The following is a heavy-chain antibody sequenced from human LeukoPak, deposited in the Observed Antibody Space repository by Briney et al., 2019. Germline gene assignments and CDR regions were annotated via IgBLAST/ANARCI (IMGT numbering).Heavy chain of an antibody. V-gene: IGHV4-59*08. CDR3: ARNMNNAFDI. J-gene: IGHJ3*02. D-gene: IGHD2/OR15-2a*01. CDR1: GFTLSNAW. Sequence: LSCAASGFTLSNAWMSWIRQPPGKGLEWIEYVYYTGSTSYNPSLESRVTISLDSSKNQVSLMVTAVTAADTALYYCARNMNNAFDIWGQGTMVTVSS. CDR2: VYYTGST.